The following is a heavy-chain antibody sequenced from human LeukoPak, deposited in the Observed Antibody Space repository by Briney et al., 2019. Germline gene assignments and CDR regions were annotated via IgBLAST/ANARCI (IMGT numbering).Heavy chain of an antibody. CDR3: ARVLPGSGSYDY. CDR2: IGTVGDT. D-gene: IGHD3-10*01. Sequence: GRSLRLSCAASGFSFSTSDMHWVRQSTGKGLEWVSAIGTVGDTYYAASVRGRFTISREDDKSSLYLQMNNLRVGDTAVYYCARVLPGSGSYDYWGQGTLVSVSS. V-gene: IGHV3-13*04. J-gene: IGHJ4*02. CDR1: GFSFSTSD.